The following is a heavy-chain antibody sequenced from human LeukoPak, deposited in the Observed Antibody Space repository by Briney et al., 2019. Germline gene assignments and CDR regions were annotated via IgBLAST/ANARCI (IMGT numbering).Heavy chain of an antibody. CDR3: ARVRIQLWAYYFDY. CDR1: GGSVSSYY. CDR2: IYYSGST. Sequence: SETLSLTCTVSGGSVSSYYWSWIRQPPGKGLEWIGFIYYSGSTRYNPSLKSRVTISVDTSKNQFSLKLSSVTAADTAVYYCARVRIQLWAYYFDYWGQGTLVTVSS. D-gene: IGHD5-18*01. V-gene: IGHV4-59*02. J-gene: IGHJ4*02.